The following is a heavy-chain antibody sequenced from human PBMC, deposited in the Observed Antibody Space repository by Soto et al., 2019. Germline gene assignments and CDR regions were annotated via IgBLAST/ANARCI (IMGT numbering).Heavy chain of an antibody. V-gene: IGHV3-33*01. CDR3: ARGGRRYSSGEGNGMDV. D-gene: IGHD6-19*01. Sequence: GGSLRLSCAASGFTFSSYGMHWVRQAPGKGLEWVAVIWYDGSNKYYADSVKGRFTISRDNSKNTLYLQMNSLRAEDTAVYYCARGGRRYSSGEGNGMDVWGQGTTVTVSS. CDR2: IWYDGSNK. J-gene: IGHJ6*02. CDR1: GFTFSSYG.